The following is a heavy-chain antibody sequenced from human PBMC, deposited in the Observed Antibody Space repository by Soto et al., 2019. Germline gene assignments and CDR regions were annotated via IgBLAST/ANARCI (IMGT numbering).Heavy chain of an antibody. J-gene: IGHJ5*02. CDR1: GFTFSSYG. Sequence: VGSLRLSCAASGFTFSSYGMHWVRQAPGKGLEWVAVISYDGSNKYYADSVKGRFTISRDNSKNTLYLQMNSLRAEDTAVYYCAKEDWNYGTWFDPWGQGTLVTVSA. CDR2: ISYDGSNK. CDR3: AKEDWNYGTWFDP. V-gene: IGHV3-30*18. D-gene: IGHD1-7*01.